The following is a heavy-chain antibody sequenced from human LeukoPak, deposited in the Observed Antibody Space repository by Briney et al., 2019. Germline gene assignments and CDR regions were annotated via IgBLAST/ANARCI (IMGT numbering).Heavy chain of an antibody. J-gene: IGHJ3*02. V-gene: IGHV4-39*07. CDR1: GGSISSSSYY. CDR3: AKTVARRTYAFDI. CDR2: IYYSGST. D-gene: IGHD5-12*01. Sequence: SETLSLTCTVSGGSISSSSYYWGWIRQPPGKGLEWIGSIYYSGSTYYNPSLKSRVTISVDTSKNQFSLKLSSVTAADTAVYYCAKTVARRTYAFDILGQGTMVTVSS.